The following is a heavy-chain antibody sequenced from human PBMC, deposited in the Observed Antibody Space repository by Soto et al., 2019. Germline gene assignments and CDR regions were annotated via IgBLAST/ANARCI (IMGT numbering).Heavy chain of an antibody. V-gene: IGHV1-69*13. CDR2: IIPIFGTA. Sequence: ASVKVSCKASGGTFSSYAISWVRQAPGQGLEWMGGIIPIFGTANYAQKFQGRVTITADESTSTAYMELSSLRSEDTAVYYCARDDRDYYGSGSYYGMDVWGQGTTVTVSS. CDR1: GGTFSSYA. J-gene: IGHJ6*02. CDR3: ARDDRDYYGSGSYYGMDV. D-gene: IGHD3-10*01.